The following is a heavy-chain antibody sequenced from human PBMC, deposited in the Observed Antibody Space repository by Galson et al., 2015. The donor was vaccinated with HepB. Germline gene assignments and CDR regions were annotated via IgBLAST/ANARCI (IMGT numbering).Heavy chain of an antibody. D-gene: IGHD2-2*01. V-gene: IGHV1-2*06. CDR1: GYTFTGYY. J-gene: IGHJ4*02. CDR3: ARLEADCSSTRCSPDY. CDR2: INPNSGGT. Sequence: SVKVSCKASGYTFTGYYMHWVRQAPGQGLEWMGRINPNSGGTNYAQKFQGRVTMTRDTSISTAYMELSRLRSDDTAVYYCARLEADCSSTRCSPDYWGQGTLVTVSS.